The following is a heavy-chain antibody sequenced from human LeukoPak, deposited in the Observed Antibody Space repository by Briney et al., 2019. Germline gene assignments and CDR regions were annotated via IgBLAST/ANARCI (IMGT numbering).Heavy chain of an antibody. Sequence: GSLTLSCTASGFTFRNAWMNWVRQGPGQGQELVGRSKSKTGGGATYYADSVKGRFTISSNNSKHALYLQMKSLRDEDTAIYSCAKNGDRGGYCTGGNCYPYFYYYMDVWGKGTTV. D-gene: IGHD2-15*01. J-gene: IGHJ6*03. CDR1: GFTFRNAW. V-gene: IGHV3-15*01. CDR2: SKSKTGGGAT. CDR3: AKNGDRGGYCTGGNCYPYFYYYMDV.